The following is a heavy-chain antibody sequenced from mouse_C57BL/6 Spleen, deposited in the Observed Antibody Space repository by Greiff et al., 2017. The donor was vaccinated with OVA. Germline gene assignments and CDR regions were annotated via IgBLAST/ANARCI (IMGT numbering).Heavy chain of an antibody. D-gene: IGHD1-1*01. CDR1: GFTFSSYA. V-gene: IGHV5-4*01. J-gene: IGHJ2*01. Sequence: EVHLVESGGGLVKPGGSLKLSCAASGFTFSSYAMSWVRQTPEKRLEWVATISDGGSYTYYPDNVKGRFTITRDNAKNNLYLQMSHLKSEDTAMYYCARGPLITTVVDYWGQGTTRTVSS. CDR3: ARGPLITTVVDY. CDR2: ISDGGSYT.